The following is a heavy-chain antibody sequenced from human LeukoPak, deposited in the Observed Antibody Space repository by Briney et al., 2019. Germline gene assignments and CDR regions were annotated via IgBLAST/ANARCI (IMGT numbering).Heavy chain of an antibody. CDR1: GFTFSSYG. Sequence: GGSLRLSCAASGFTFSSYGMHWVRQAPGKGLEWVAVIWYDGSNKYYADSVKGRFTISRDNSKNTLYLQMNSLRAEDTAVYYCARGLVAYYYGSGSPHRFDPWGQGTLVTVSS. J-gene: IGHJ5*02. CDR3: ARGLVAYYYGSGSPHRFDP. V-gene: IGHV3-33*01. D-gene: IGHD3-10*01. CDR2: IWYDGSNK.